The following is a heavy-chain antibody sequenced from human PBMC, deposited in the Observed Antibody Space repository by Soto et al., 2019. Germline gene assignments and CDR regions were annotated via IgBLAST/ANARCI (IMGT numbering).Heavy chain of an antibody. CDR2: VKSKTDGGTT. V-gene: IGHV3-15*01. Sequence: LRHSSAVSGFTVSNSLMSLARKDPGKGLEWVGRVKSKTDGGTTDYAAPVKGRFTISRDDSKNTLYLQMNSLKTEDTAVYYCTTRLGLHDALDIWGQGTMVTVSS. CDR3: TTRLGLHDALDI. J-gene: IGHJ3*02. CDR1: GFTVSNSL. D-gene: IGHD3-16*01.